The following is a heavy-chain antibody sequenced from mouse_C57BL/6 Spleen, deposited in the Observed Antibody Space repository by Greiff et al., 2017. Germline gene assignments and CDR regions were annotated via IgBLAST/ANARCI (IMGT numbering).Heavy chain of an antibody. Sequence: VQLQQPGAELVKPGASVKLSCKASGYTFTSYWMHWVKQRPGRGLEWIGRIDPNSGGTKYNEKFKSKATLTVDKPSSTASMHLSSLTSEGSAVYDCARSTAQATCAMDYWGQGTSVTVSS. CDR2: IDPNSGGT. D-gene: IGHD3-2*02. J-gene: IGHJ4*01. V-gene: IGHV1-72*01. CDR1: GYTFTSYW. CDR3: ARSTAQATCAMDY.